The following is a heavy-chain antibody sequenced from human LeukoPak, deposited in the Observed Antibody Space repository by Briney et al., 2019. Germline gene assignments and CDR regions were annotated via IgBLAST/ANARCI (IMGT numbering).Heavy chain of an antibody. CDR3: ARQGLYDSSDFWTFQH. J-gene: IGHJ1*01. CDR1: GFIFSDYY. CDR2: ISSSSGYK. Sequence: GGSLRLSCAASGFIFSDYYMSWIRQTPEKGLERLSYISSSSGYKNYADSLKGRFTISRDNAKNSVYLQMNSLSAEDTAVYYCARQGLYDSSDFWTFQHWGQGTLVTVSS. D-gene: IGHD3/OR15-3a*01. V-gene: IGHV3-11*06.